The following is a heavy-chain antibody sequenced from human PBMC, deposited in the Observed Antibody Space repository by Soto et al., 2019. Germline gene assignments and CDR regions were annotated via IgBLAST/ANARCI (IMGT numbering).Heavy chain of an antibody. CDR1: GFTFSDYY. D-gene: IGHD6-6*01. Sequence: PGGSLRLSCAASGFTFSDYYMSWIRQAPGKGLEWVSYISSSSSYTNYADSVKGRFTISRDNAKNSLYLQMNSLRAEDTAVYYCARAQYSSSSGPYYYGMDVWGQGTTVTVSS. V-gene: IGHV3-11*06. CDR2: ISSSSSYT. J-gene: IGHJ6*02. CDR3: ARAQYSSSSGPYYYGMDV.